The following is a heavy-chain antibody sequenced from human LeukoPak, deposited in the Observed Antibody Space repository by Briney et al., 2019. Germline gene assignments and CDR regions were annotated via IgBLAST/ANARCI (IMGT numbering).Heavy chain of an antibody. Sequence: SETLSLTCAVSGGSFSGYYWSWIRQPPGKGLEWIGEINHSGSTNYNPSLKSRVTISVDTSKNQFSLKLSSVTAADTAVYYCARGRPSRYWGQGTLVTVSS. CDR1: GGSFSGYY. J-gene: IGHJ4*02. CDR3: ARGRPSRY. CDR2: INHSGST. V-gene: IGHV4-34*01.